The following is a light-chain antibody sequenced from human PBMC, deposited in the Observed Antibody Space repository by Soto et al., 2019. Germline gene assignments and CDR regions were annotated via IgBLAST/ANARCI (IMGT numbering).Light chain of an antibody. V-gene: IGKV3-15*01. CDR1: QSVSSN. CDR3: QQYDSWPPLFT. J-gene: IGKJ3*01. CDR2: GTS. Sequence: EIVMTQSPATLSVSPGDTATLSCRASQSVSSNLAWYRQRPGQAPRLLIYGTSTRATGIPARFSGSGSGTDFTLTITSLQSEDFAVYYCQQYDSWPPLFTFGPGTKVDLK.